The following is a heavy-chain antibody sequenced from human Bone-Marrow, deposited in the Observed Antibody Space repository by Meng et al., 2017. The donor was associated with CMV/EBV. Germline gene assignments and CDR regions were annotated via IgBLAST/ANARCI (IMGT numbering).Heavy chain of an antibody. CDR3: ARGEDWFGELNGMDV. CDR2: IYYSGST. CDR1: GGSISSSSYY. V-gene: IGHV4-39*07. D-gene: IGHD3-10*01. Sequence: SETLSHTCTGSGGSISSSSYYWGWIRQPPGKGLEWIGSIYYSGSTYYNPSLKSRVTISVDTSKNQFSLKLSSVTAADTAVYYCARGEDWFGELNGMDVWGQGTTVTVSS. J-gene: IGHJ6*02.